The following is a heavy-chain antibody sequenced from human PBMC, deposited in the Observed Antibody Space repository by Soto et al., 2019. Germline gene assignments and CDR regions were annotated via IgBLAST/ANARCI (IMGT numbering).Heavy chain of an antibody. CDR3: ARVVTAIPGWFDP. J-gene: IGHJ5*02. D-gene: IGHD2-21*02. V-gene: IGHV3-7*01. CDR2: IKQDGSEK. CDR1: GFTFSSYW. Sequence: PGGSLRLSCAASGFTFSSYWMSWVRQAPGKGLEWVANIKQDGSEKYYVDSVKGRFTISRDNAKNSLYLQMNSLRAEDTAVYYCARVVTAIPGWFDPWGQGTLVTVSS.